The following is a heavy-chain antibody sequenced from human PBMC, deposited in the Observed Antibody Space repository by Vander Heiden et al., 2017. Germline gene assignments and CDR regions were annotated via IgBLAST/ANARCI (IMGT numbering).Heavy chain of an antibody. J-gene: IGHJ4*02. D-gene: IGHD3-16*01. CDR2: ISSSSRYI. V-gene: IGHV3-21*01. CDR1: GFTFSSYS. Sequence: EVQLVASVGVLVKPGGSLRLSCAASGFTFSSYSMNWVRQAPGKGLAWVSSISSSSRYIDYADSVKGRFTIARDNAKNSLYLQMNSLRAEDTAVDDCAVPLGGSDYWGQVTLVTVSS. CDR3: AVPLGGSDY.